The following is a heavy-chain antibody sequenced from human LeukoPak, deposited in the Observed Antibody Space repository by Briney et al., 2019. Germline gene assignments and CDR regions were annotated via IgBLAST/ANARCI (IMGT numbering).Heavy chain of an antibody. CDR2: ISSSGSTI. Sequence: TGGSLRLSCTVSGFTFSGYEMNWVRQAPGKGLEWVSYISSSGSTIFYPDSVKGRFTISRDNAKNSLYLQMNSLRAEDTAVYYCARRGIQLWPHDDYWGQGTLVTVSS. J-gene: IGHJ4*02. CDR1: GFTFSGYE. CDR3: ARRGIQLWPHDDY. D-gene: IGHD5-18*01. V-gene: IGHV3-48*03.